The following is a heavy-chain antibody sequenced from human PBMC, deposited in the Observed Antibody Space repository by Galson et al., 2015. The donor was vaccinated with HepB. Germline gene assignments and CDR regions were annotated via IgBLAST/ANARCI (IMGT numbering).Heavy chain of an antibody. D-gene: IGHD1-26*01. Sequence: SLRLSCAASGFTFSNYGMHWVRQAPGKGLEWVALMSYDGSNKFYADSVKGRFTISRDNSRNTLYLQMNSLRFEDTALYYCASDGIVREPRGDNFCDYWGEGTLGAVSS. J-gene: IGHJ4*02. CDR3: ASDGIVREPRGDNFCDY. CDR2: MSYDGSNK. V-gene: IGHV3-30*04. CDR1: GFTFSNYG.